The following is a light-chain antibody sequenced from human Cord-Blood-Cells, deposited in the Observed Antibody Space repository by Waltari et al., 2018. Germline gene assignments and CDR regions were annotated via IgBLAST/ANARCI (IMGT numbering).Light chain of an antibody. Sequence: SYEPTQPPSASVSPGQTASIICSGEKWGDNDACWYQQKPGQSPVLVINQESKRPSGIPERFSGSNSRNTATLTISGTQAMDEADYYCQAWDSSTVVFGGGTKLTVL. CDR1: KWGDND. V-gene: IGLV3-1*01. J-gene: IGLJ2*01. CDR2: QES. CDR3: QAWDSSTVV.